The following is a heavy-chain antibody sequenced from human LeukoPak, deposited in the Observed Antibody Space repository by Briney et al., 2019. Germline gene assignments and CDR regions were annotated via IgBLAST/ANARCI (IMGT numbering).Heavy chain of an antibody. Sequence: GGSMRLSCAASGFIFTDYWMHWVRQAPGKELVWVARIRGDGRATTYADSVKGRFTISRDNAMNTVFLQMNSLRAEDTAVYYCARDLGPGIAVAGMDYWGQGTLVTVSS. CDR3: ARDLGPGIAVAGMDY. J-gene: IGHJ4*02. CDR1: GFIFTDYW. V-gene: IGHV3-74*03. CDR2: IRGDGRAT. D-gene: IGHD6-19*01.